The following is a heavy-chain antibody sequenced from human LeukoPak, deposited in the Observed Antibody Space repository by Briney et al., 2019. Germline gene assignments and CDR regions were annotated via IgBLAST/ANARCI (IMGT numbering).Heavy chain of an antibody. Sequence: SETLSLTCAVYGGSFSGYYWSWIRQPPGKGLDWIGEINHSGSTNYNPSLKSRVTISVDTSKNQFSLKLSSVTAADTAVYYCARVENGYTSGFVDYWGQGTLVTVSS. V-gene: IGHV4-34*01. CDR3: ARVENGYTSGFVDY. CDR2: INHSGST. J-gene: IGHJ4*02. CDR1: GGSFSGYY. D-gene: IGHD5-24*01.